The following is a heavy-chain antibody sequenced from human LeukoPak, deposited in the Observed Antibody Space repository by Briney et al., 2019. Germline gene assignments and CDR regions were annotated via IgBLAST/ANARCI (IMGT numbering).Heavy chain of an antibody. CDR1: GITFSNYG. CDR3: ARDRGGRYYYYYGMDV. D-gene: IGHD6-25*01. Sequence: SGGSLRLSCAASGITFSNYGMHWVRQAPGKGLEWVAVIWYDGSNKYYADSVKGRFTISRDNSKNTLYLQMNSLRAEDTAVYYCARDRGGRYYYYYGMDVWGQGTTVTVSS. V-gene: IGHV3-33*01. J-gene: IGHJ6*02. CDR2: IWYDGSNK.